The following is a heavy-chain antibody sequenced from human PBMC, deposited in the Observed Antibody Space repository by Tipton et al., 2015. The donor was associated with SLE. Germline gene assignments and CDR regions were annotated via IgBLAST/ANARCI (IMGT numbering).Heavy chain of an antibody. CDR1: GGPISSSSYY. CDR3: VRGPKDV. CDR2: IYYSKST. Sequence: TLSLTCTVSGGPISSSSYYWGWIRQPPGKGLEWIGSIYYSKSTYYNPSLKSRLTMSADTSKNQISLKLSSVSAADTAVYYCVRGPKDVWGQGTTVTVSS. V-gene: IGHV4-39*07. J-gene: IGHJ6*02.